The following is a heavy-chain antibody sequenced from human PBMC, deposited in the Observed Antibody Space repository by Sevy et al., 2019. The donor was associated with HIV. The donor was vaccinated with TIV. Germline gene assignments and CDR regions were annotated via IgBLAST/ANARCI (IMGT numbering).Heavy chain of an antibody. J-gene: IGHJ4*02. V-gene: IGHV3-7*01. Sequence: GGSLRLSCAASGFSFSSYWMSWVRQAPGKGLEWVDTMKQDGTEKDYEDSVKGRFTITIDNTKSTLFLQMNSLSAADTAVYECVRAGLGGNIFSVDWWGQGTLVTVSS. CDR2: MKQDGTEK. D-gene: IGHD3-16*01. CDR1: GFSFSSYW. CDR3: VRAGLGGNIFSVDW.